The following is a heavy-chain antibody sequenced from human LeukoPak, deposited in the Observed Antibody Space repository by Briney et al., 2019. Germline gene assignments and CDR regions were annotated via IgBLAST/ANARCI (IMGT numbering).Heavy chain of an antibody. J-gene: IGHJ4*02. CDR3: ARDWRLGADYYFDY. V-gene: IGHV4-39*07. CDR1: GGSISSSSYY. Sequence: PSETLSLTCTVSGGSISSSSYYWGWIRQPPGKGLEWIGSIYYSGSTYYNPSLKSRVTISVDTSKNQFSLKLSSVTAADTAVYYCARDWRLGADYYFDYWGQGTLVTVSS. CDR2: IYYSGST. D-gene: IGHD1-26*01.